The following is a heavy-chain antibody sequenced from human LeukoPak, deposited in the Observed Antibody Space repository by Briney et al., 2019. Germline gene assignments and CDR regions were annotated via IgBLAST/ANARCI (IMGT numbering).Heavy chain of an antibody. D-gene: IGHD2-15*01. CDR3: VREPYCSGGSCYTSGFDC. V-gene: IGHV3-48*03. J-gene: IGHJ4*02. CDR2: ISSSGKTI. Sequence: GGSLRLSCEASGFTFSSYEMNWVRQAPGKGLEWVSYISSSGKTIYYTDSTKGRFTVSRDNAKNSLYLQMNSLRAEDTAVYYCVREPYCSGGSCYTSGFDCWGQGTLVTVSS. CDR1: GFTFSSYE.